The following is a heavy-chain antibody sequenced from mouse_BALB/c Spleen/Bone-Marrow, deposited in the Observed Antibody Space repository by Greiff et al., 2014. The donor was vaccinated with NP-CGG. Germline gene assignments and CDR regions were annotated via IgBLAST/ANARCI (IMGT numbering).Heavy chain of an antibody. CDR1: GYSITSDYA. V-gene: IGHV3-2*02. Sequence: EVQLVESGPGLVKPSQSLSLTCTVTGYSITSDYAWNWIRQFPGNKLEWMGYISYSGSTSYNPSLKSRISITRDTSKNQFFLQLNSMTTEDTATYYCAREARATWAWFAYWGQGTLVTVSA. CDR3: AREARATWAWFAY. CDR2: ISYSGST. D-gene: IGHD3-1*01. J-gene: IGHJ3*01.